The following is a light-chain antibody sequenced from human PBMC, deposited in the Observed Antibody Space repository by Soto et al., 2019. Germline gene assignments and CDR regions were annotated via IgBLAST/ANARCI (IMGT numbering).Light chain of an antibody. CDR2: GAS. J-gene: IGKJ4*01. CDR3: QQRSNWPPLT. V-gene: IGKV3D-20*02. CDR1: ESIATN. Sequence: EIVLTQSPGTLSLSPGERATLSCRASESIATNLAWYQQKPGQAPRLLIDGASSRATGIPDRFSGSGSGTDFTLTISRLEPEDFAVYYCQQRSNWPPLTFGGGTKVDIK.